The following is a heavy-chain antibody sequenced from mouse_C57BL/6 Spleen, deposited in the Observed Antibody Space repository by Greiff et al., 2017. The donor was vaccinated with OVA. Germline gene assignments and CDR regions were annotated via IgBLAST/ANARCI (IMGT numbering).Heavy chain of an antibody. Sequence: VQVVESGPELVKPGASVKISCKASGYAFSSSWMNWVKQRPGKGLEWIGRIYPGDGDTNYNGKFKGKATLTADKSSSTAYMQLSSLTSEDSAVYFCAREGFITTVVAGDYYAMDYWGQGTSVTVSS. D-gene: IGHD1-1*01. CDR2: IYPGDGDT. J-gene: IGHJ4*01. V-gene: IGHV1-82*01. CDR3: AREGFITTVVAGDYYAMDY. CDR1: GYAFSSSW.